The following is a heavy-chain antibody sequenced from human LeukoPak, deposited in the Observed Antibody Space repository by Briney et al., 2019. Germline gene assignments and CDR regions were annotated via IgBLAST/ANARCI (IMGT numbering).Heavy chain of an antibody. CDR1: GFTFSSYG. CDR3: AELGITMIGGV. Sequence: GGSQRLSCAASGFTFSSYGMSWVRQAPGKGLEWVSAISGSGGSTYYADSVKGRFTISRDNAKNSLYLQMNSLRAEDTAVYYCAELGITMIGGVWGKGTTVTISS. CDR2: ISGSGGST. D-gene: IGHD3-10*02. J-gene: IGHJ6*04. V-gene: IGHV3-23*01.